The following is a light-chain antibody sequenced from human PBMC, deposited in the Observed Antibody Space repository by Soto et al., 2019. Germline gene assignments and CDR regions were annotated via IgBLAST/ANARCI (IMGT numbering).Light chain of an antibody. V-gene: IGLV2-14*03. CDR3: SSYTSSSTVV. CDR2: DVG. J-gene: IGLJ2*01. CDR1: SSDVGGYNS. Sequence: QSALTQPASVSGSPGQSITISCTGTSSDVGGYNSVSWYQQHPGKAPKLMIYDVGNRPSGVSNRFSGSKSVNTASLTISGLQAEDEADYYCSSYTSSSTVVFGGGTKLTVL.